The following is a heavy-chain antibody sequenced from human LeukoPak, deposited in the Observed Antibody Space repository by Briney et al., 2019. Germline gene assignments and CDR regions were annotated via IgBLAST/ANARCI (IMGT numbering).Heavy chain of an antibody. J-gene: IGHJ6*03. CDR1: GFTFSSYE. V-gene: IGHV3-48*03. Sequence: GGSLRLSWAASGFTFSSYEMNWVRQAPGEGLEWVSYIDFTGSTMHYAASVKGRFTISRDNAKNSVYLQMNSLRAEDTAAYYCASGTGLAYSYYYLDVWGKGTTVTISS. CDR2: IDFTGSTM. CDR3: ASGTGLAYSYYYLDV. D-gene: IGHD2-8*02.